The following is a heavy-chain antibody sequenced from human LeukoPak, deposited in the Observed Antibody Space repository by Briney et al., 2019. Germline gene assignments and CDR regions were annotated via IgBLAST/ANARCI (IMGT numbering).Heavy chain of an antibody. CDR3: AREEAASSFDY. V-gene: IGHV3-7*01. CDR2: IKQDGSEK. Sequence: GGSLRLSCAASGFTVSSNYMSWVRQAPGKGLEWVANIKQDGSEKYYVDSVKGRFTISRDNAKNSLYLQMNSLRAEDTAVYYCAREEAASSFDYWGQGTLVTVSS. CDR1: GFTVSSNY. J-gene: IGHJ4*02. D-gene: IGHD2-2*01.